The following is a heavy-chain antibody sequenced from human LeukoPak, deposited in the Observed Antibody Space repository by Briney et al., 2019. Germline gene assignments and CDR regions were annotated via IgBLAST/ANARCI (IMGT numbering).Heavy chain of an antibody. J-gene: IGHJ4*02. V-gene: IGHV4-34*01. D-gene: IGHD3-9*01. CDR2: INHSGST. CDR3: VQRYYDILTGYYDN. Sequence: SETLSLTCAVYGGSFSGYHWSWIRQPPGKGLEWIGEINHSGSTNYNPSLKSRVTISVDTSKNQFSLKLSSVTAADTAVYYCVQRYYDILTGYYDNWGQGTLVTVSS. CDR1: GGSFSGYH.